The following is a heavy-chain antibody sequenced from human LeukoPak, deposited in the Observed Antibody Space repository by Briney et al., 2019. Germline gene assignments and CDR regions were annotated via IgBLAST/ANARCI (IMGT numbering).Heavy chain of an antibody. V-gene: IGHV3-15*01. CDR3: TTEAWFGESRLAH. CDR1: GFTFRNVW. Sequence: GGSLRLSCAASGFTFRNVWMNWVRQAPGKGLEWVGRIKSRTDGGTTDYAAPVKDRFTISGDDSKNMLYLQMNSLKTEDTAVYYCTTEAWFGESRLAHWGQGTLVTVSS. J-gene: IGHJ4*02. D-gene: IGHD3-10*01. CDR2: IKSRTDGGTT.